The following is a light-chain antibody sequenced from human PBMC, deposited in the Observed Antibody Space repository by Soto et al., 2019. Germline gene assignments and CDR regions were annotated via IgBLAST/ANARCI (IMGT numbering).Light chain of an antibody. CDR3: QHYNNRPPWT. J-gene: IGKJ1*01. V-gene: IGKV3-15*01. CDR1: QSVSSN. Sequence: EIVMTQSPATLSVSPGERATLSCRASQSVSSNLAWYQQKPGQAPRLLIYDASTRATGIPARFSGSGSGTEFTLTITSLQSEDFAVYYCQHYNNRPPWTFGQGTKVDIK. CDR2: DAS.